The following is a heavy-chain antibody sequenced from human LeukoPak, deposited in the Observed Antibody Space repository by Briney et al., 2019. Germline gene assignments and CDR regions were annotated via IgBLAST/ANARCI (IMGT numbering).Heavy chain of an antibody. CDR3: ARTLGDSSGYYDYYYYMDV. Sequence: GASVKVSCKASGYTFTSYDINWVRQAPGQGLEWMGWMNPNSGNTGYAQKFQGRVTMTRNTSISTAYMELSSLRSEGTAVYYCARTLGDSSGYYDYYYYMDVWGKGTTVTVSS. CDR1: GYTFTSYD. D-gene: IGHD3-22*01. V-gene: IGHV1-8*01. CDR2: MNPNSGNT. J-gene: IGHJ6*03.